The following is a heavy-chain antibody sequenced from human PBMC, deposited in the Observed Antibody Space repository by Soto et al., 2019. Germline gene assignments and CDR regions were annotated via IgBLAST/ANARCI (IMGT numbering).Heavy chain of an antibody. J-gene: IGHJ3*02. V-gene: IGHV1-58*02. CDR2: IVVGSGNT. Sequence: ASVKVSCKASGFTFTSFAMQWVRQARGQRLEWIGWIVVGSGNTNYAQKFQERVTITRDMSTSTAYMELSSLRSEDTAVYYCAEDSDAFDIWGQGTMVTVSS. CDR1: GFTFTSFA. CDR3: AEDSDAFDI.